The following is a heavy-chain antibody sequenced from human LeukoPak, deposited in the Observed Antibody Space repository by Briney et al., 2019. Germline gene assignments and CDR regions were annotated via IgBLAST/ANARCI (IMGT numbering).Heavy chain of an antibody. V-gene: IGHV1-8*01. J-gene: IGHJ4*02. CDR3: ALAEVRYTFGEWDYFDY. Sequence: ASVKVSCKASGYTFTSYDINWVRQATGQGLEWMGWMKPNSGNTGYAQKFQGRVTMTRNTSISTAYMELSSLRSEDTAVYYCALAEVRYTFGEWDYFDYWGQGTLVTVSS. D-gene: IGHD3-10*01. CDR2: MKPNSGNT. CDR1: GYTFTSYD.